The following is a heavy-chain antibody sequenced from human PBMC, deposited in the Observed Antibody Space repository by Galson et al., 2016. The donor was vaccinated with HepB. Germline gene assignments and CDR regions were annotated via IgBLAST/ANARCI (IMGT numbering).Heavy chain of an antibody. Sequence: SVKVSCKASGYTFTSYAMHWVRQAPGQRLEWMGWINAGNGNTKYSQKFQGRVTITRDTSARTAHMELSSLSSEDTAVYYCARFSSGWFVFDYWGQGSLVTVSS. D-gene: IGHD6-19*01. CDR3: ARFSSGWFVFDY. CDR1: GYTFTSYA. CDR2: INAGNGNT. V-gene: IGHV1-3*01. J-gene: IGHJ4*02.